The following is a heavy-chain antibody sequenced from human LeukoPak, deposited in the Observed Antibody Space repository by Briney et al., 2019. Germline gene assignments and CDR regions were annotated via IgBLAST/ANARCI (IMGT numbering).Heavy chain of an antibody. J-gene: IGHJ3*02. D-gene: IGHD5-24*01. CDR1: GGSFSGYY. CDR2: INHSGST. V-gene: IGHV4-34*01. Sequence: SSETLSLTCAVYGGSFSGYYWSWIRQPPGKGLEWIGEINHSGSTNYNPSLKSRVTISVDTSKNQFSLKLSPVTAADTAVYYCARERGDEQRNAFDIWGQGTMVTVSS. CDR3: ARERGDEQRNAFDI.